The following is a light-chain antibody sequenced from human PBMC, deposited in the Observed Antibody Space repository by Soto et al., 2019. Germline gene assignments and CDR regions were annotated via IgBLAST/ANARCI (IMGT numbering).Light chain of an antibody. V-gene: IGKV3-11*01. CDR1: QNVANY. J-gene: IGKJ5*01. CDR3: QQYNNWPIT. CDR2: ESS. Sequence: EIVLTQSPATLSLSPGERATLSCRASQNVANYLDWYQQKPGQAPRLLIYESSNRATGIAARFSGSGSGTDFTLTISSLEPEDFAVYYCQQYNNWPITFGQGTRLEIK.